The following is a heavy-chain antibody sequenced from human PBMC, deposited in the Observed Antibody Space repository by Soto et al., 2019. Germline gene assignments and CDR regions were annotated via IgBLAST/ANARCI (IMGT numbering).Heavy chain of an antibody. CDR1: GGAFSSYA. CDR3: ATRSQENWFDP. CDR2: IIPIFGSP. J-gene: IGHJ5*02. Sequence: GASVKVSCKASGGAFSSYAISWVRQAPGQGLEWMGGIIPIFGSPNYAQTFQGRVTISADKSTSTAYMELSSLRSEDTAVYYCATRSQENWFDPWGQGTLVTVSS. V-gene: IGHV1-69*06.